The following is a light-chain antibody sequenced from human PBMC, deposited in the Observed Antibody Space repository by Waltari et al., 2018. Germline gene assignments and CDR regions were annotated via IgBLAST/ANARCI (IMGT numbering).Light chain of an antibody. J-gene: IGLJ3*02. V-gene: IGLV2-14*01. Sequence: QSALTQPASVSGPPGQSITISCTGTSSDVGGYNYVSWYQQHPGKAPKLMIYDVRNRPSGVSNRVSGSKSGNTASLTISGLQPEDEANYYCCSYTASSTWVFGGGTKLTVL. CDR1: SSDVGGYNY. CDR2: DVR. CDR3: CSYTASSTWV.